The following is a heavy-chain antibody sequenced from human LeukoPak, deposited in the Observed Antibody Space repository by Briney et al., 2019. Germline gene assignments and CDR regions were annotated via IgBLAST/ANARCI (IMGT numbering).Heavy chain of an antibody. Sequence: SETLSLTCTVSGGSISSYYWSWIRQPAGKGLEWIGRIYSSGSTTYNPPLKSRVTISVDTSKNQFSLKLSSVTAADTAVYYCARLTNRDDYNIDERDLDYWGQGTLVTVSS. J-gene: IGHJ4*02. CDR3: ARLTNRDDYNIDERDLDY. D-gene: IGHD5-24*01. CDR2: IYSSGST. V-gene: IGHV4-4*07. CDR1: GGSISSYY.